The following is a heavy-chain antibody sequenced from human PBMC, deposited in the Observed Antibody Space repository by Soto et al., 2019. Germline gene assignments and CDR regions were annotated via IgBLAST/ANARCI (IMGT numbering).Heavy chain of an antibody. CDR1: GGSISSYY. J-gene: IGHJ6*02. CDR2: IYYSGST. D-gene: IGHD1-26*01. Sequence: SETLSLTCTVSGGSISSYYWSWIRQPPGKGLEWIGYIYYSGSTNYNPSLKSRVTISVDTSKNQFSLKLSSVTAADTAVYYCARSVVGATTRECYYYYGMDVWGQGTTVTVSS. V-gene: IGHV4-59*01. CDR3: ARSVVGATTRECYYYYGMDV.